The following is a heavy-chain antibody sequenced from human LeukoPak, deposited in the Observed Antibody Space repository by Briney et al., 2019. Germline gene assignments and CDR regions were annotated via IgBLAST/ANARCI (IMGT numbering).Heavy chain of an antibody. D-gene: IGHD2-2*01. V-gene: IGHV1-2*06. CDR1: GYSLTVYH. J-gene: IGHJ4*02. CDR2: INPNSGDT. Sequence: GASVTVSFTASGYSLTVYHMHWVRQAPGQGLEWMGRINPNSGDTNYAQKFQGRVTMTRDTSISTAYMELSRLRSDDTAVYYCARDYCSSTSCLFDYWGQGTLVTVSS. CDR3: ARDYCSSTSCLFDY.